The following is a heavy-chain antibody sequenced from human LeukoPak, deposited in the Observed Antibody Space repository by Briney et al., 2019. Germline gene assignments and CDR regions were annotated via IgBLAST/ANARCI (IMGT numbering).Heavy chain of an antibody. V-gene: IGHV3-11*04. CDR3: ARGLLQYQDFDY. CDR1: GFTFSDYY. J-gene: IGHJ4*02. D-gene: IGHD2-2*01. CDR2: ISGSGSTI. Sequence: GGSLRLSCAASGFTFSDYYMSWIRRAPGKGLEWVSYISGSGSTIYYADSVKGRFTISRDNAKNSLYLQMNSLRAEDTAVYYCARGLLQYQDFDYWGQGTLVTVSS.